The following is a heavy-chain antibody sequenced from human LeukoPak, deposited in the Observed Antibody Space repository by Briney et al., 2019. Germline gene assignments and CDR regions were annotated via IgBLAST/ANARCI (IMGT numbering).Heavy chain of an antibody. V-gene: IGHV5-51*01. CDR1: GYSFTSYW. CDR3: ARRDYYVSSGYLAGDFDY. J-gene: IGHJ4*02. D-gene: IGHD3-22*01. CDR2: IYPGDSDT. Sequence: GESLKISCKGSGYSFTSYWIGWVRQMPGKGLEWMGIIYPGDSDTRYSPSFQGQVTISADKSISTAYLQWSSLKASDTAMYYCARRDYYVSSGYLAGDFDYWGQGTLVTVSS.